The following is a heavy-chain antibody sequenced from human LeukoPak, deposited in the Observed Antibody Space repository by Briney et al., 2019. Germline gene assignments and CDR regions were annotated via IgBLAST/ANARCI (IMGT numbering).Heavy chain of an antibody. Sequence: GGSLRLSCAASGFTFSSYGMHWVRQAPGKGLEWVAVISYDGSNKYYADSVKGRFTISRDNSKNTLYLQMNSLRAEDTAVYYCARDYGASGSHPFFDYWGQGTLVTVSS. D-gene: IGHD1-26*01. CDR1: GFTFSSYG. V-gene: IGHV3-30*03. J-gene: IGHJ4*02. CDR2: ISYDGSNK. CDR3: ARDYGASGSHPFFDY.